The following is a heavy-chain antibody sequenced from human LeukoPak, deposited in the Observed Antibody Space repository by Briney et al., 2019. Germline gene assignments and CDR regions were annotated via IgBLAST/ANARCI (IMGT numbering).Heavy chain of an antibody. CDR1: GGSISSSNW. CDR2: IYHSGST. CDR3: ALYCSSTSCYGRLDP. D-gene: IGHD2-2*01. V-gene: IGHV4-4*02. J-gene: IGHJ5*02. Sequence: PSETLSLTCAVSGGSISSSNWWSWVRQPPGKGLEWIGEIYHSGSTNYNPSLKSRVTISVDKSKNQFSLKLSSVTAADTAVYYCALYCSSTSCYGRLDPWGQGTLVTVSS.